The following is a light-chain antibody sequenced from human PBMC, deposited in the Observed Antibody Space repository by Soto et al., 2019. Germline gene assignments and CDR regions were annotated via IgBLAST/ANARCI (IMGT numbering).Light chain of an antibody. CDR2: GVT. CDR3: NSYTNSNTLPV. J-gene: IGLJ1*01. Sequence: QSVLTQPASVSGSPGQSITISRTGASGDFGGYNYVSWYQQHPGKAPQLLIYGVTNRPSGVSNRFSGSKSGNTASLTISGLQADDEAEYYCNSYTNSNTLPVFGTGTKVTVL. V-gene: IGLV2-14*03. CDR1: SGDFGGYNY.